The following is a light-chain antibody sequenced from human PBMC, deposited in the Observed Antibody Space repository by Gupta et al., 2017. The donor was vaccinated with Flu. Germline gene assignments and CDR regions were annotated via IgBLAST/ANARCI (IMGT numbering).Light chain of an antibody. V-gene: IGKV3-11*01. CDR1: HSVNSS. CDR3: QQRNNWPPAT. J-gene: IGKJ4*01. CDR2: DAT. Sequence: ETVLTQSPVTLSLSPGERATLSCRASHSVNSSLAWYQQKPGQAPRLLIYDATNRATGIPARFSGSGSGTDFTLTISSLEPEDFAVYYCQQRNNWPPATFGGGTRVEIK.